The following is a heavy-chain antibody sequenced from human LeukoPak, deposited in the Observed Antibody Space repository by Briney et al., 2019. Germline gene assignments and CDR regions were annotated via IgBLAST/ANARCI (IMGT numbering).Heavy chain of an antibody. CDR2: ISYDGDNK. D-gene: IGHD6-19*01. V-gene: IGHV3-30*18. Sequence: PGGSLRLSRAAYGFTFWCYRMYWAGQAPGKGLEWVAVISYDGDNKYSADSVKGRFTISRDNSKNTLYLQMNSLRADDTTAFYGAKDRHYSGWLYYFDTWGQGTLVTVSS. CDR3: AKDRHYSGWLYYFDT. J-gene: IGHJ4*02. CDR1: GFTFWCYR.